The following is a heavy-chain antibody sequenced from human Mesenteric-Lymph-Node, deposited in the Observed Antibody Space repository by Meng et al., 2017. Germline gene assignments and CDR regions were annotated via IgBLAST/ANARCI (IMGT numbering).Heavy chain of an antibody. CDR3: TTGEKG. V-gene: IGHV3-21*03. CDR2: ISSSSSYI. J-gene: IGHJ4*02. Sequence: GESLKISCAASGYTFSSYSMNWVRQAPGKGLEWVSSISSSSSYIYYADSVKGRFTISRDNAKNSLYLQMNSLKTEDTAVYYCTTGEKGWGQGTLVTVSS. CDR1: GYTFSSYS.